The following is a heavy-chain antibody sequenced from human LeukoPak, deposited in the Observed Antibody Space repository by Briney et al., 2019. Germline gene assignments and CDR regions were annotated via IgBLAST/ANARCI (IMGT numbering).Heavy chain of an antibody. J-gene: IGHJ4*02. V-gene: IGHV3-23*01. D-gene: IGHD3-10*01. CDR2: ISGSGGST. CDR3: AKDIGSMIRGVDY. Sequence: GGSLRLSCAASGFTFSSYAMSWVRQAPGKGLEWVSGISGSGGSTYSADSVKGRFTISRDNSKNSLYLQMNSLRAEDTALYYCAKDIGSMIRGVDYWGQGTLVTVSS. CDR1: GFTFSSYA.